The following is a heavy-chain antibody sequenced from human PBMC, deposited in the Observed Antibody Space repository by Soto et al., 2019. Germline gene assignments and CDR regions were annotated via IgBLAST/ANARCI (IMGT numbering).Heavy chain of an antibody. D-gene: IGHD3-3*01. CDR1: GYSFTSYW. CDR3: ARHPIRDGVFWDAFDI. V-gene: IGHV5-51*01. CDR2: IYPGDSDT. J-gene: IGHJ3*02. Sequence: GESLKISCKGSGYSFTSYWIGWVRQMPGKGLEWMGIIYPGDSDTRYSPSFQGQVTISADKSISTAYLQWSSLKASDTAMYYCARHPIRDGVFWDAFDIWGQGTMVTVSS.